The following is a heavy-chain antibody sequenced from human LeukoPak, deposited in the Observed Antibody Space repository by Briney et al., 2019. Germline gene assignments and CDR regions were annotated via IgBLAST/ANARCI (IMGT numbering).Heavy chain of an antibody. CDR1: GFTISSNY. V-gene: IGHV3-53*01. Sequence: GGSLRLSCAASGFTISSNYMNWVRQASGKGLDWVSVISDGGNTYYADSVRGRFTISRDNSKNTVFLQMNSLRVEDTAVYYCARGVFNWGQGTLVTVSS. CDR2: ISDGGNT. D-gene: IGHD3-10*01. CDR3: ARGVFN. J-gene: IGHJ4*02.